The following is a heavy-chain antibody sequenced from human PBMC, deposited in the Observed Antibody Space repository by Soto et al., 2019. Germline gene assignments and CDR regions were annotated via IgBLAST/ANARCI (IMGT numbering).Heavy chain of an antibody. V-gene: IGHV4-39*01. Sequence: SETLSLTCTVSGGSISSSSYYWGWIRQPPGKGLEWIGSVYYSGSTYYNPSLKSRVTISVDTSKNQFSLKLSSVTAADTAVYYCARPGIGGDFDYWGQGTLVTVSS. CDR1: GGSISSSSYY. D-gene: IGHD3-10*01. CDR3: ARPGIGGDFDY. J-gene: IGHJ4*02. CDR2: VYYSGST.